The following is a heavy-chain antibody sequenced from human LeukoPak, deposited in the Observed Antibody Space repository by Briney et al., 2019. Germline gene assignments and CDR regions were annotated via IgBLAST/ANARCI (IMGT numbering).Heavy chain of an antibody. Sequence: PGGSLRLSCAASGFTLSSYWMRWVRQAPGKGLEGVANIKNDGSEEYYVDSGKGRFTISTDNAKNPLFLQMNSVTAEDTAVHYCARAIRGPAVATGDRWGQGTLVTVS. CDR2: IKNDGSEE. D-gene: IGHD3-10*01. J-gene: IGHJ4*02. CDR3: ARAIRGPAVATGDR. V-gene: IGHV3-7*01. CDR1: GFTLSSYW.